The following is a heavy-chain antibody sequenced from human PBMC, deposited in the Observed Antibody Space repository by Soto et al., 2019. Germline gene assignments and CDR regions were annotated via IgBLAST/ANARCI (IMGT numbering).Heavy chain of an antibody. CDR2: IYYSGST. V-gene: IGHV4-59*01. J-gene: IGHJ4*02. Sequence: SETLSLTCTVSGGSIGSDYSRWIRQPPGKGLEWIAYIYYSGSTNYNPSLKSRVTISVDTSKNQFSLKLSSVTAADTAVYYWARGWDSSSWLLNWGQGTLVTVSS. CDR1: GGSIGSDY. D-gene: IGHD6-13*01. CDR3: ARGWDSSSWLLN.